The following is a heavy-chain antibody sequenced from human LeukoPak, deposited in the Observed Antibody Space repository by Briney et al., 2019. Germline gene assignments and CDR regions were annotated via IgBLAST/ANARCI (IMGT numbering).Heavy chain of an antibody. CDR3: AREAKITMIVVVITPLGY. V-gene: IGHV3-30*04. CDR1: GFTFSSYA. D-gene: IGHD3-22*01. J-gene: IGHJ4*02. Sequence: GGSLRLSCAASGFTFSSYAMHWVRQAPGKGLEWVAVISYDGSNKYYADFVKGRFTISRDNSKNTLYLQMNSLRAEDTAVYYCAREAKITMIVVVITPLGYWGQGTLVTVSS. CDR2: ISYDGSNK.